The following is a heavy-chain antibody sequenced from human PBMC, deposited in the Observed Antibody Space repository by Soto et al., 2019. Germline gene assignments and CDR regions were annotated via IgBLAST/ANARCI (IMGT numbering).Heavy chain of an antibody. D-gene: IGHD3-16*02. CDR1: GYTLTELS. CDR2: FDPEDGET. V-gene: IGHV1-24*01. CDR3: ARNDYVWGSYRRNYYYYGMDV. Sequence: GASVKVSCKVCGYTLTELSMHWVRQAPGKGLEWMGGFDPEDGETIYAQKFQGRVTMTEDTSTDTAYMELSSLRSEDTAVYYCARNDYVWGSYRRNYYYYGMDVWGQGTTVTVSS. J-gene: IGHJ6*02.